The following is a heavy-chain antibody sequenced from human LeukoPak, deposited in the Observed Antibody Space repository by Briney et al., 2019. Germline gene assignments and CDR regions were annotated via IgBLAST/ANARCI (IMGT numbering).Heavy chain of an antibody. CDR1: GGSISSDY. D-gene: IGHD1-26*01. CDR2: IYTSGST. J-gene: IGHJ3*02. V-gene: IGHV4-4*07. CDR3: ARVGSGSYFGAFDI. Sequence: PSETLSLTYTVAGGSISSDYWSWIRQPAGKGLKWIWRIYTSGSTNYNPSLKSRVTMSVDTSKNQFSLKLSSVTAADTAVYYCARVGSGSYFGAFDIWGQGTMVTVSS.